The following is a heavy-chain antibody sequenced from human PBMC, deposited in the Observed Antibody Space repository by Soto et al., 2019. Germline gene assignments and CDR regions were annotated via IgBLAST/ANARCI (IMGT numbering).Heavy chain of an antibody. CDR3: ARDEELEPPTGLDY. CDR1: GDSVSSNSAA. CDR2: TYYRSKWYN. J-gene: IGHJ4*02. Sequence: SQTLSLTCAISGDSVSSNSAAWNWIRQSPSRGLEWLGRTYYRSKWYNDYAVSVKSRITINPDTSKNQFSLQLNSVTPEDTAVHYCARDEELEPPTGLDYWGQGTLVTVSS. D-gene: IGHD1-1*01. V-gene: IGHV6-1*01.